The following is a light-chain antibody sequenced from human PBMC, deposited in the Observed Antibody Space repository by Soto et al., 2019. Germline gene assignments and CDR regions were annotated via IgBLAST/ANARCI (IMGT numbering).Light chain of an antibody. Sequence: QSVLTQPASVSGSPGQSITISCTGTSGDIGGYNYVSWYQQHPGKAPKLLISEVSNRPSGVSNRFSGSKSGNTASLTISGLQAEDEADYYCSSYTSSSTVVFGGGTKLTVL. CDR2: EVS. V-gene: IGLV2-14*01. J-gene: IGLJ2*01. CDR1: SGDIGGYNY. CDR3: SSYTSSSTVV.